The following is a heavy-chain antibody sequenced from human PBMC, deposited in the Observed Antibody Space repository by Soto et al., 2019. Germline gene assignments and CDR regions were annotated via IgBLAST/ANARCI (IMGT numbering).Heavy chain of an antibody. CDR1: GGTFSSYA. CDR3: ASVEGYCISASCYAGFDY. V-gene: IGHV1-69*12. CDR2: IIPIFGTA. D-gene: IGHD2-2*01. J-gene: IGHJ4*02. Sequence: QVQLVQSGAEVKKPGSSVKVSCKASGGTFSSYAISWVRQAPGQGLEWMGGIIPIFGTANYAQKFQGRVTITADEYTSTAYMELSSLRSEDTAVYYCASVEGYCISASCYAGFDYWGQGTLVTVSS.